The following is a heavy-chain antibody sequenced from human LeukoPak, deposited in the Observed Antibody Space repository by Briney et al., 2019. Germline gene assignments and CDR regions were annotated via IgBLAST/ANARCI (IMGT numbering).Heavy chain of an antibody. CDR3: ARDPGYSNYPDNWFDP. CDR2: ISSSSSYI. V-gene: IGHV3-21*01. CDR1: GFTFSSYS. D-gene: IGHD4-11*01. Sequence: GGSLRLSCAASGFTFSSYSMNWVRQAPGKGLEWVSSISSSSSYIYYADSVKGRFTISRDNAKNSLYLQMNSLRAEDTAVYYCARDPGYSNYPDNWFDPWGQGTLVTVS. J-gene: IGHJ5*02.